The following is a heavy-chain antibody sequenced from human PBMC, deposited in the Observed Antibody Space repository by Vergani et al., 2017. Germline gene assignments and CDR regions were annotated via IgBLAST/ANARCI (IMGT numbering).Heavy chain of an antibody. CDR1: GFTFTNHA. V-gene: IGHV3-30*04. J-gene: IGHJ3*01. CDR3: VRDVRVSRT. Sequence: QVQLVESGGGAVQPGTSLRLSCAASGFTFTNHAMHWVRQAPGKGLEWVALISYDGSNEYYADSVKGRFTISRDNSKNTLFMQMSSLRAEDTAVYYCVRDVRVSRTWGQGTLVAVSS. CDR2: ISYDGSNE.